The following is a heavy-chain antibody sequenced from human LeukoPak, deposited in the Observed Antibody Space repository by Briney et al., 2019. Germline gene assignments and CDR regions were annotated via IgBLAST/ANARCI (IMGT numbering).Heavy chain of an antibody. CDR3: AKSPVDSSGLP. CDR1: GFTFSSYA. Sequence: GGSPRLSCAASGFTFSSYAMSWVRQAPGKGLEWVSAISGSGGSTYYADSVKGRFTISRDNSKNTLYLQMNSLRAEDTAVYYCAKSPVDSSGLPWGQGTLVTVSS. D-gene: IGHD6-25*01. CDR2: ISGSGGST. V-gene: IGHV3-23*01. J-gene: IGHJ5*02.